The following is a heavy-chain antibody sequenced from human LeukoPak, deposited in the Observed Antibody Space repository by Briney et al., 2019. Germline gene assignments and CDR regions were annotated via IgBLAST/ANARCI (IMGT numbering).Heavy chain of an antibody. D-gene: IGHD3-22*01. CDR1: GGSISSYY. J-gene: IGHJ4*02. Sequence: SETLSLTCTVPGGSISSYYWSWIRQPPGKGLEWIGYIYYSGSTNYTPSLKSRVTISVDTSKNQFSLKLSSVTAADTAVYYCARALNTDYYDSSGHLFDYWGQGTLVTVSS. CDR3: ARALNTDYYDSSGHLFDY. CDR2: IYYSGST. V-gene: IGHV4-59*01.